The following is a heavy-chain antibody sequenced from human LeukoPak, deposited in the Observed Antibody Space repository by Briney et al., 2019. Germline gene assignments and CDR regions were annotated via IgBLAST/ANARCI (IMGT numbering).Heavy chain of an antibody. D-gene: IGHD5-12*01. J-gene: IGHJ4*02. V-gene: IGHV4-34*01. CDR1: GGSFSGYY. CDR2: INHSGST. Sequence: TSETLSLTCAVYGGSFSGYYWSWIRRPPGKGLEWTGEINHSGSTNYNPSLKSRVTISVDTSKNQFSLKLSSVTAADTAVYYCARGKWLRSSFDYWGQGTLVTVSS. CDR3: ARGKWLRSSFDY.